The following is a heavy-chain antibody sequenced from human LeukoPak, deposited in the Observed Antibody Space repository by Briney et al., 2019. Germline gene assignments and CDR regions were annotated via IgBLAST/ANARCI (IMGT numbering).Heavy chain of an antibody. CDR1: GFTFSSYA. D-gene: IGHD6-19*01. J-gene: IGHJ4*02. Sequence: GGSLRLSCAASGFTFSSYAMSWVRQAPGKGLVWVSRINSDGSSTCYADSVKGRFTISRDNAKITLYLQMNSLRAEDTAVYYCARSNSGSYYWGQGTLVTVSS. CDR2: INSDGSST. V-gene: IGHV3-74*01. CDR3: ARSNSGSYY.